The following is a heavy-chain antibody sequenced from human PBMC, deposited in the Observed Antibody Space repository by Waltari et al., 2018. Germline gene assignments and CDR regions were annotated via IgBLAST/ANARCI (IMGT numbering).Heavy chain of an antibody. Sequence: EVQLVQSGAEVKKPGESLKISCKGSGYSFTSYWIGWVRQMPGKGLEWMGIIYPGDSDTRYSPSFQGQVTISADKSISTAYLQWSSLKASDTAMYYCARLKAGSSSGWHTRTCFDYWGQGTLVTVSS. V-gene: IGHV5-51*01. CDR2: IYPGDSDT. D-gene: IGHD6-19*01. CDR1: GYSFTSYW. J-gene: IGHJ4*02. CDR3: ARLKAGSSSGWHTRTCFDY.